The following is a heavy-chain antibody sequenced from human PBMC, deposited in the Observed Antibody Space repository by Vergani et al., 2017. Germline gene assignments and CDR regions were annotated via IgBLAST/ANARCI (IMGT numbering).Heavy chain of an antibody. J-gene: IGHJ6*02. CDR3: ARDPPIAAAGYYYYGMDV. CDR1: GFTFGDYA. Sequence: EVQLVESGGGLVKPGRSLRLSCTASGFTFGDYAMSWFRQAPGKGLEWVGFIRSKAYGGTTEYAASVRGRFTISRDDSKSIAYLQMNSLKTEDTAGYYCARDPPIAAAGYYYYGMDVWGQGTTVTVSS. CDR2: IRSKAYGGTT. D-gene: IGHD6-13*01. V-gene: IGHV3-49*05.